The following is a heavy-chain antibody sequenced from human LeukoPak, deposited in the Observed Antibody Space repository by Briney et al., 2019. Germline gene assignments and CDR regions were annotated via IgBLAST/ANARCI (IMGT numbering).Heavy chain of an antibody. CDR2: IIPILGIA. J-gene: IGHJ5*02. CDR1: GGTFSSYA. D-gene: IGHD3-10*01. V-gene: IGHV1-69*04. CDR3: ASSVGSGRPSVYNWFDP. Sequence: ASVKVSCKASGGTFSSYAISWVRQAPGQGLEWMGRIIPILGIANYAQKFQGRVKITADKSTSPAYMELSSLRSEDTAVYYCASSVGSGRPSVYNWFDPWGQGTLVTVSS.